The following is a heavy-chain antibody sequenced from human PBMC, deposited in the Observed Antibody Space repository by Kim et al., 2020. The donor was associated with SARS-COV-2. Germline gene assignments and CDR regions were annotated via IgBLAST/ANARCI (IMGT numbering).Heavy chain of an antibody. CDR2: IYYSGST. J-gene: IGHJ4*02. V-gene: IGHV4-39*01. Sequence: SETLSLTCTVSGGSISSSSYYWGWIRQPPGKGLEWIGSIYYSGSTYYNPSLKSRVTISVDTSKNQFSLKLSSVTAADTAVYYCARHSRFGELSGWVDYWGQGTLVTVSS. CDR3: ARHSRFGELSGWVDY. CDR1: GGSISSSSYY. D-gene: IGHD3-10*01.